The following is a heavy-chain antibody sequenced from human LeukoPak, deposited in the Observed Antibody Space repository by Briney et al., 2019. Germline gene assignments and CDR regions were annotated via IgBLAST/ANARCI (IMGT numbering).Heavy chain of an antibody. CDR3: AKGATSTWYPYFDY. CDR1: GFTFDDYG. V-gene: IGHV3-9*01. Sequence: GGSLRLSCAASGFTFDDYGMHWVRHVQGKGLEWVAGITWNCGSVNYVDSVMGRFTISRDNARNSLFLQMNSLRPEDTALYYCAKGATSTWYPYFDYWGQGILVTVSS. CDR2: ITWNCGSV. J-gene: IGHJ4*02. D-gene: IGHD6-13*01.